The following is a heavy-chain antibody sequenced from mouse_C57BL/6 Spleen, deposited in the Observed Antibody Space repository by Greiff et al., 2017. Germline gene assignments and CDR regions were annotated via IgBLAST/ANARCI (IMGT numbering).Heavy chain of an antibody. V-gene: IGHV5-4*01. CDR1: GFTFSSYA. Sequence: EVHLVESGGGLVKPGGSLKLSCAASGFTFSSYAMSWVRQTPEKRLEWVATISDGGSYTYYPDNVKGRFTISRDNAKNNLYLQMSHLKSEDTAMYYCARDMITTNDFDYWGQGTTLTVSS. CDR2: ISDGGSYT. J-gene: IGHJ2*01. D-gene: IGHD2-4*01. CDR3: ARDMITTNDFDY.